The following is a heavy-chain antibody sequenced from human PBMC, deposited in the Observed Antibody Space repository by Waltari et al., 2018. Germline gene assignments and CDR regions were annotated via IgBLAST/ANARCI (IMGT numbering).Heavy chain of an antibody. V-gene: IGHV1-69*02. D-gene: IGHD1-26*01. Sequence: QVQLVQSGAEVKKPGSSVEVSCKASGGTFSSYTISWVRQAPGQGLEWMGRIIPILGIANYAQKVQGRVTSTADKSTSTAYMEPSSLRSEDTAVYYCASWDSGPSYWGQGTLVTVSS. CDR1: GGTFSSYT. CDR2: IIPILGIA. CDR3: ASWDSGPSY. J-gene: IGHJ4*02.